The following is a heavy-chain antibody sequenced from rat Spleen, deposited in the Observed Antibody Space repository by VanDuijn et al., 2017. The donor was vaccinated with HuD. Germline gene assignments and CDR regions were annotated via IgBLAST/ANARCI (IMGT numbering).Heavy chain of an antibody. J-gene: IGHJ1*01. CDR3: AREPSGKSFYWYFDF. D-gene: IGHD3-2*01. CDR2: ISTGGGNT. V-gene: IGHV5S14*01. Sequence: EVQLVESGGGLVQPGRSLKLSCAASGFTFSNYGMAWVRQTPTKGLEWVASISTGGGNTYYRDPVKGRFTNSRDNAKNTQYLQMDSLRSEDTATYYCAREPSGKSFYWYFDFWGPGTMVTVSS. CDR1: GFTFSNYG.